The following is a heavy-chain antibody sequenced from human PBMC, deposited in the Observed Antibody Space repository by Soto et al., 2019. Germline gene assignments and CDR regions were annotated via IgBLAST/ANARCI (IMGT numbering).Heavy chain of an antibody. Sequence: SETLSLTCTVSGGSVRSGNYYWSWIRQPPGKGLEWFGYIYYSGSTNYNPSLKSRVTISVDTTKKQFSLKLSSVTAADTAVYYCARVPDYWGQGTLVTVSS. V-gene: IGHV4-61*01. J-gene: IGHJ4*02. CDR3: ARVPDY. CDR1: GGSVRSGNYY. CDR2: IYYSGST.